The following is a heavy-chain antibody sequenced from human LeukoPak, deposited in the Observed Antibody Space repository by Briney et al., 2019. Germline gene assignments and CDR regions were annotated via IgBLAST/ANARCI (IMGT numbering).Heavy chain of an antibody. Sequence: SVKVSCKASGGTFSSYAISWVRQAPGQGLEWMGGIIPIFGTANYAQKFQGKVTITADESTSTAYMEPSSLRSEDTAMYYCAHGMGSSVDYWGQGTLVTVSS. CDR2: IIPIFGTA. CDR1: GGTFSSYA. CDR3: AHGMGSSVDY. J-gene: IGHJ4*02. D-gene: IGHD5-12*01. V-gene: IGHV1-69*01.